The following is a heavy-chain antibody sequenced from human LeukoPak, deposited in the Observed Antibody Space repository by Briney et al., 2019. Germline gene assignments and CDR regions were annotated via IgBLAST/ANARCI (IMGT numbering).Heavy chain of an antibody. J-gene: IGHJ3*01. CDR2: ITGREGNT. V-gene: IGHV3-23*01. CDR3: AKAIHYFDRWDAFDV. D-gene: IGHD3-9*01. Sequence: GGSLRLSCTASGFSSGDYAMSWVRQAPGKGLEWVSRITGREGNTYAADSVKGRFTISRDSSEDTLDLQMDSLRAEDTAIYYCAKAIHYFDRWDAFDVWGRGTMVIVSS. CDR1: GFSSGDYA.